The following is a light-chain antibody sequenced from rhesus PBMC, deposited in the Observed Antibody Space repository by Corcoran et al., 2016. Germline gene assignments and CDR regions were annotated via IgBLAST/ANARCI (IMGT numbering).Light chain of an antibody. CDR3: QQHTSYPYS. CDR2: NAS. V-gene: IGKV1-25*01. CDR1: QGISKY. Sequence: DIQMTQSPSSLSASVGDTVTTTCQASQGISKYLAWYQQKPGKAPKLLIDNASTLQCGVPSRFSGSGSGTEFTLTISSLQPDDFETYYCQQHTSYPYSFGQGTKVEIK. J-gene: IGKJ2*01.